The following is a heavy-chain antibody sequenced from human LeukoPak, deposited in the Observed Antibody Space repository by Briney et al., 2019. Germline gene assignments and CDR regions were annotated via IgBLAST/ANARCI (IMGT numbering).Heavy chain of an antibody. CDR2: ISDSGGST. Sequence: ETLSLTCTVSGASIRSYFWSWVRQAPGKGLEWVSAISDSGGSTYYADSVKGRFTISRDNSKNTLYLQMNSLRAEDTAVYYCAKPGSSGYYFRYWGQGTLVTVSS. CDR3: AKPGSSGYYFRY. J-gene: IGHJ4*02. V-gene: IGHV3-23*01. CDR1: GASIRSYF. D-gene: IGHD3-22*01.